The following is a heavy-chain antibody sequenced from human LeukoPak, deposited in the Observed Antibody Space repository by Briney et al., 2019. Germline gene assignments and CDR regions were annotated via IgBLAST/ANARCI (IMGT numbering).Heavy chain of an antibody. D-gene: IGHD2-8*01. CDR3: ALGTINKDFYFGMDV. J-gene: IGHJ6*02. V-gene: IGHV3-11*01. CDR2: ISNSGSTV. CDR1: GFTFSDYY. Sequence: KSGGSLRLSCVASGFTFSDYYMTWLRQAPGKGLEWLSYISNSGSTVFYADSVKGRFAVSRDNAKRSLYLQIESPRDDDTAVYHCALGTINKDFYFGMDVWGQRTTVTVSS.